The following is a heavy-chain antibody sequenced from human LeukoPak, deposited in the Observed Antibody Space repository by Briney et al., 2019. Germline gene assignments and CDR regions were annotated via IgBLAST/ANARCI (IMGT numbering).Heavy chain of an antibody. J-gene: IGHJ6*03. D-gene: IGHD2-2*02. CDR2: ISAYNGNT. V-gene: IGHV1-18*01. CDR3: ARGARGIVVVPAAIYYMDV. Sequence: ASVKVSCKASGYTFTNYGISWVRQAPGQGLEWMGWISAYNGNTNYAQKLQGRVTMTRDTSTSTAYMELRSLRSDDTAVYYCARGARGIVVVPAAIYYMDVWGKGTTVTVSS. CDR1: GYTFTNYG.